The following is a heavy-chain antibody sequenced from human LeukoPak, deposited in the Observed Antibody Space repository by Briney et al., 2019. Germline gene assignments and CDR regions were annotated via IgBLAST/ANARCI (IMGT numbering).Heavy chain of an antibody. CDR1: GFTVSSNY. V-gene: IGHV3-23*01. J-gene: IGHJ6*03. D-gene: IGHD6-19*01. CDR2: ISGSGGST. Sequence: GGSLRLSCAASGFTVSSNYMSWVRQAPGKGLEWVSAISGSGGSTYYADSVKGRFTISRDNSKNTLYLQMNSLRAEDTAVYYCARDVAVAGTTGYYYYMDVWGKGTTVTVSS. CDR3: ARDVAVAGTTGYYYYMDV.